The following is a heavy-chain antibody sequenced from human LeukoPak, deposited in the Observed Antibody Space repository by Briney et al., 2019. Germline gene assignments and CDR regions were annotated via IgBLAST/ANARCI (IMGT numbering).Heavy chain of an antibody. CDR3: AGTYDSSGYPRGYWFDP. CDR1: GGTFSSYA. V-gene: IGHV1-69*01. CDR2: IIPIFGTA. D-gene: IGHD3-22*01. J-gene: IGHJ5*02. Sequence: SAKVSCKASGGTFSSYAISWVRQAPEQGLEWMGGIIPIFGTANSAQKFQGRVTITADESKSTAYMELSRLRSEDTAVYYCAGTYDSSGYPRGYWFDPWGQGTLVTVSS.